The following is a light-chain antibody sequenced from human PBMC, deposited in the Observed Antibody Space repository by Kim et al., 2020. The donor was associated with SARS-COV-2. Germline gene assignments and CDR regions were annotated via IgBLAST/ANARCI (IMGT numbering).Light chain of an antibody. J-gene: IGLJ1*01. CDR3: QSFDTSLRVSDV. CDR2: NNN. Sequence: VTISCTGSACNIGAGYDVNWYQFVPGRAPRLLIYNNNNRPSGVPDRFSGSKSGTSASLAITGLQAEDEAHYYCQSFDTSLRVSDVFGTGTRVTVL. V-gene: IGLV1-40*01. CDR1: ACNIGAGYD.